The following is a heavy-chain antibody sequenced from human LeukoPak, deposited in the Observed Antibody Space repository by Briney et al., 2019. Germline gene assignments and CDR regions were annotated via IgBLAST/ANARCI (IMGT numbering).Heavy chain of an antibody. V-gene: IGHV3-11*04. CDR1: GFTFSDYY. CDR2: ISSSGSTI. Sequence: GGSLRLSCAASGFTFSDYYMSWIRQAPGKGLEWVSYISSSGSTIYYADSVKGRFIISRYNAKNSLYLQMNSLRDKDTAVYFCARGWNSGYDYWGQGTLVTVSS. J-gene: IGHJ4*02. D-gene: IGHD6-25*01. CDR3: ARGWNSGYDY.